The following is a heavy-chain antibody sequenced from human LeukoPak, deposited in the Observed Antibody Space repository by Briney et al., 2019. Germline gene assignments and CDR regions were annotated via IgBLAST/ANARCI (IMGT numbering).Heavy chain of an antibody. Sequence: ASVKVSCKASGYTFTGYYMHWVRQAPGQGLEGMGWINPNSGGTNYAQKFQGRVTMTSDTSISTAYMELSRLRSDDTAVYYCARDPIPANYYYYYYMDVWGKGTTVTVSS. CDR2: INPNSGGT. V-gene: IGHV1-2*02. CDR1: GYTFTGYY. CDR3: ARDPIPANYYYYYYMDV. J-gene: IGHJ6*03.